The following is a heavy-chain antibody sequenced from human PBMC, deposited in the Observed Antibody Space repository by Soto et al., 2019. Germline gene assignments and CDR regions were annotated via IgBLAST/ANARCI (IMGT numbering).Heavy chain of an antibody. Sequence: QLQLQESGPGLVKPSETLSLTCTVSGGSISSSSYYWGWIRQPPGKGLEWIGSIYYSGSTYYNPSLKSRVTISVDTSTNQCSRKLSSVTAADTAVYYCASHTPAISISDHWGQGTLVTVSS. J-gene: IGHJ4*02. CDR2: IYYSGST. CDR3: ASHTPAISISDH. V-gene: IGHV4-39*01. CDR1: GGSISSSSYY. D-gene: IGHD2-15*01.